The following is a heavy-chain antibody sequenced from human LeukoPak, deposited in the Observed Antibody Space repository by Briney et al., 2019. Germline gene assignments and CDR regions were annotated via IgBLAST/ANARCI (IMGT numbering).Heavy chain of an antibody. Sequence: GGSLRLSCAASGFTFRSYWMHWVRQAPGKGLVWVSRIKSDGSTNYADSVKGRFTISRDNAKNTVSLQMNSLRAEDTGVYYCARAPSEIGGYYPEYFRHWGQGTLVTVSS. CDR2: IKSDGST. J-gene: IGHJ1*01. V-gene: IGHV3-74*01. CDR3: ARAPSEIGGYYPEYFRH. CDR1: GFTFRSYW. D-gene: IGHD3-22*01.